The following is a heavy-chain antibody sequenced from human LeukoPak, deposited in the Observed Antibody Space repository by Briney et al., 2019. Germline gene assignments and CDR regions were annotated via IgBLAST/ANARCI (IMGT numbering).Heavy chain of an antibody. Sequence: PSETLSLTCTVSGGSISGYYWSWIRQPPGKGLEWIGCIYCSGSTNYNPSLKSRVTISGDTSRNQFPLRLSSVTAADTAVYFCARRNYGDYDHYFDYWGQGILVTVSS. D-gene: IGHD4-17*01. CDR2: IYCSGST. CDR1: GGSISGYY. V-gene: IGHV4-59*08. CDR3: ARRNYGDYDHYFDY. J-gene: IGHJ4*02.